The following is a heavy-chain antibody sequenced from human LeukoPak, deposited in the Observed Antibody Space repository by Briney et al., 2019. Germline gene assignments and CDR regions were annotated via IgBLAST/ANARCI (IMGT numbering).Heavy chain of an antibody. D-gene: IGHD6-13*01. Sequence: PSETLSLTCAVYGGSFSGYYWSWIRQPPGKGLEWIGEINHSGSTNYNPSLKSRVTISVDTSKNQFSLKLSSVTAADTAVYYCARSRIAAAGAPYGYWGQGTLVTVSS. CDR1: GGSFSGYY. J-gene: IGHJ4*02. CDR3: ARSRIAAAGAPYGY. V-gene: IGHV4-34*01. CDR2: INHSGST.